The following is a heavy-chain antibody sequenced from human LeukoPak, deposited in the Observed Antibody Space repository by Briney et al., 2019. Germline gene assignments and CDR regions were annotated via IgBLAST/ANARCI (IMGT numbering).Heavy chain of an antibody. J-gene: IGHJ4*02. D-gene: IGHD6-19*01. CDR1: GYTFTGYY. CDR3: ARDMLLVAVAGTTFDY. V-gene: IGHV1-2*02. CDR2: INPNSGGT. Sequence: GASVKVSCTASGYTFTGYYMHWVRQAPGQGLEWMGWINPNSGGTNYAQKFQGRVTMTRDTSISTAYMELSRLRSDDTAVYYCARDMLLVAVAGTTFDYWGQGTLVTVSS.